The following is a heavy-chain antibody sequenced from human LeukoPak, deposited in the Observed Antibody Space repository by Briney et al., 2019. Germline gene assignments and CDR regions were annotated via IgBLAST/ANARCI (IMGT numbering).Heavy chain of an antibody. V-gene: IGHV4-59*08. J-gene: IGHJ5*02. CDR3: ARRFPWFDP. CDR1: GGSISSFY. CDR2: IYYSGST. Sequence: PSETLSLTCTVSGGSISSFYWSWIRQPPGKGLEWIGYIYYSGSTNYNPSLKSRVTISADTSKSQFSLKLSSVTAADTAVYYCARRFPWFDPWGQGTLVTVSS.